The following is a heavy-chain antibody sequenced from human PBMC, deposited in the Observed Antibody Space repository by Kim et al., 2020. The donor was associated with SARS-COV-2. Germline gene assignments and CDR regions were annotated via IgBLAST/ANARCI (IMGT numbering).Heavy chain of an antibody. CDR3: ASDSGYYSFFDY. CDR1: GGSINSGGYY. D-gene: IGHD3-22*01. CDR2: IYYSGST. V-gene: IGHV4-31*03. J-gene: IGHJ4*02. Sequence: SETLSLTCTVSGGSINSGGYYWSWIRQHPGKGLEWIGYIYYSGSTYYNPSLKSRVTISVDTSKNQFSLKLSSVTAADTAVYYCASDSGYYSFFDYWGQGTLVTVSS.